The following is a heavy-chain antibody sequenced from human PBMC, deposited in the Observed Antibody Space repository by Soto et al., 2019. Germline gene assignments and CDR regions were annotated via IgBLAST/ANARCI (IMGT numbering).Heavy chain of an antibody. CDR3: ARDVYDYGDYPLLDY. Sequence: ASVKVSCKASGYTFTSYGISWVRQAPGQGLEWMGWISAYNGNTNYAQKLQGRVTMTTDTSTSTAYMELRSLRSDDTAVYYCARDVYDYGDYPLLDYWGQGTLVTVSS. V-gene: IGHV1-18*01. CDR1: GYTFTSYG. CDR2: ISAYNGNT. J-gene: IGHJ4*02. D-gene: IGHD4-17*01.